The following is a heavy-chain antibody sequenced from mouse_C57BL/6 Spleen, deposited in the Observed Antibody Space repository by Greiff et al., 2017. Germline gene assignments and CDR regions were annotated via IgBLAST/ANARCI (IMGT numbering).Heavy chain of an antibody. D-gene: IGHD2-2*01. Sequence: VKLMESGPGLVQPSQSLSITCTVSGFSLTSYGVHWVRQSPGKGLEWLGVIWSGGSTDYNAAFISRLSISKDNSKSQVFFKMNSLKADDTAIYYCARNRDGYDGAWFAYWGQGTLVTVSA. CDR3: ARNRDGYDGAWFAY. CDR1: GFSLTSYG. J-gene: IGHJ3*01. CDR2: IWSGGST. V-gene: IGHV2-2*01.